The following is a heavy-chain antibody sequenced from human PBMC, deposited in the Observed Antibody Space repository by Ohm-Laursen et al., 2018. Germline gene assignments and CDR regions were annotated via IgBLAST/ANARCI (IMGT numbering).Heavy chain of an antibody. CDR3: ATFPYDSSGYYFDY. D-gene: IGHD3-22*01. Sequence: EASVKVSCKVSGYTLTELSMHWVRQAPGKGLEWMGGFDPEDGETIYAQKFQGRVTMTEDTSTDTAYMELSSLRSEDTAVYYCATFPYDSSGYYFDYWGQGTLVTVSS. CDR1: GYTLTELS. J-gene: IGHJ4*02. V-gene: IGHV1-24*01. CDR2: FDPEDGET.